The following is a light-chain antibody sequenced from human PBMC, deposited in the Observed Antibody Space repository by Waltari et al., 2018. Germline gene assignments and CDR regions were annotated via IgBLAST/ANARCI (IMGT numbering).Light chain of an antibody. J-gene: IGLJ2*01. V-gene: IGLV2-14*03. CDR3: SSYTSSSTLA. Sequence: QSALTQPASVSGSPGQSITISCTGTSGDVGGYKYVSWYKQHPGKAPKLMIYDVSNRPSGVSDRFSGSKSGNTASLTISGLQAADEADYYCSSYTSSSTLAFGGGTKLTVL. CDR1: SGDVGGYKY. CDR2: DVS.